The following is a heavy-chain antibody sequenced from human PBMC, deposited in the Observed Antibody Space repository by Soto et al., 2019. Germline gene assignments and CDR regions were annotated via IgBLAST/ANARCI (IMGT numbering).Heavy chain of an antibody. D-gene: IGHD5-12*01. CDR1: GGSVSGHY. CDR2: IYYRGTT. CDR3: ARVTKKGRLPVPNSFDL. Sequence: QVQLQESGPGLVKPSETLSLTCTVSGGSVSGHYWSWIRQPPGKGLEWTGYIYYRGTTNYNPSLKTRLPMSTDTSKNQVSLKLRYVTAADTAVYYCARVTKKGRLPVPNSFDLWGQGTTVIVSS. V-gene: IGHV4-59*02. J-gene: IGHJ3*01.